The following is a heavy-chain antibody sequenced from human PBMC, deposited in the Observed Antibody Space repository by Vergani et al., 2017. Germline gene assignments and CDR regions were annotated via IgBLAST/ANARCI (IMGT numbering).Heavy chain of an antibody. CDR3: AREKIAAAGTDYYYGMDI. CDR2: INPSGGST. J-gene: IGHJ6*02. CDR1: GYTFTSYY. V-gene: IGHV1-46*03. D-gene: IGHD6-13*01. Sequence: QVQLVQSGAEVKKPGASVKVSCQASGYTFTSYYMHWVRQAPGQGLGWMGIINPSGGSTSYAQKFQGRVTMTRDTSTSTGYMELSSLRSEDTAVYYCAREKIAAAGTDYYYGMDIWGQGTTVTVSS.